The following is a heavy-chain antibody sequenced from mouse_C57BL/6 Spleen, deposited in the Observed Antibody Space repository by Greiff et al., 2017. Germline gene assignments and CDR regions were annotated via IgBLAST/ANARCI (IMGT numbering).Heavy chain of an antibody. V-gene: IGHV1-7*01. D-gene: IGHD2-4*01. CDR1: GYTFTSYW. CDR2: INPSSGYT. Sequence: VQLVESGAELAKPGASVKLSCKASGYTFTSYWMHWVKQRPGQGLEWIGYINPSSGYTKYNQKFKDKVTLTADKSSSTAYMQLSSLTYEDSAVYDCARERDYDYDDYYAMDYWGQGTSVTVSS. CDR3: ARERDYDYDDYYAMDY. J-gene: IGHJ4*01.